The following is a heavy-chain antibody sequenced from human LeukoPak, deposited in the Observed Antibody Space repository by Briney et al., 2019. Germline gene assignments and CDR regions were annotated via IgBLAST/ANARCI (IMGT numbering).Heavy chain of an antibody. CDR1: GFTFSSYA. J-gene: IGHJ3*02. Sequence: PGGSLRLSRAASGFTFSSYAMHWVRQAPGKGLEWVAVISYDGSNKYYADSVKGRFTISRDNSKNTLYLQMNSLRAEDTAVYYCARERPLRYFDWSKSDDAFDIWGQGTMVTVSS. CDR2: ISYDGSNK. CDR3: ARERPLRYFDWSKSDDAFDI. D-gene: IGHD3-9*01. V-gene: IGHV3-30-3*01.